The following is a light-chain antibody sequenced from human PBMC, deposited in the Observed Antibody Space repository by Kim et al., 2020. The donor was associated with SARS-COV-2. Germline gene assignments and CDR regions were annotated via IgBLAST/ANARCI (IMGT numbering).Light chain of an antibody. CDR1: QSISNW. J-gene: IGKJ4*01. CDR3: QHYNGYPIS. Sequence: ASVGDRVSITCGASQSISNWLAWYQQRPGKDPKFLIYKASTLESGVPSRFSGSGSGTEFTLTISSLQPDDFATYYCQHYNGYPISFGGGTKVDIK. V-gene: IGKV1-5*03. CDR2: KAS.